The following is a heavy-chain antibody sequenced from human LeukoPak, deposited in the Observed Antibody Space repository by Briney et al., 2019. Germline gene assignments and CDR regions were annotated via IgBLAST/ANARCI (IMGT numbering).Heavy chain of an antibody. V-gene: IGHV7-4-1*02. CDR3: AKDILRFDI. CDR1: GYTFTSNA. CDR2: INTSTGNP. J-gene: IGHJ3*02. Sequence: VASVKLSCKASGYTFTSNAITWVRQAPGQGLEWMGWINTSTGNPTYAQGFTGRFVFSLDASASTAYLQISSLKAEDTAIYYCAKDILRFDIWGQGTMVTVSS.